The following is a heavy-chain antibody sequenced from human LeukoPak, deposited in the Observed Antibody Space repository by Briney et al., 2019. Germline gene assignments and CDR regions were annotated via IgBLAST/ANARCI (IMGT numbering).Heavy chain of an antibody. CDR1: GGSISSY. J-gene: IGHJ4*02. D-gene: IGHD3-10*01. CDR2: IYGSGTT. V-gene: IGHV4-4*07. CDR3: ARGALLWFGAKMEYYFDY. Sequence: SQTLSLTCTVSGGSISSYWSWIRQPAGKGLEWIGRIYGSGTTTYNPSLKSRVSMSIDTSKNQFSLKLMSVTAADTAVYYCARGALLWFGAKMEYYFDYWGQGTPLTVSS.